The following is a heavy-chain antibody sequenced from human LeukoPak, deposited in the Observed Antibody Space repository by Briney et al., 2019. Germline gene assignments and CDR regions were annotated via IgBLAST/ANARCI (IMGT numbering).Heavy chain of an antibody. CDR2: TRNKANGYTT. Sequence: PGGSLRLSCAASGFTFSDHYMDWVRQAPGKGLEWVGRTRNKANGYTTEYAASVKGRFTISRDDSKNSLYLQMNSLKTEDTAVYYCARENDYGDYRYFDYWGQGTLVTVSS. V-gene: IGHV3-72*01. J-gene: IGHJ4*02. CDR1: GFTFSDHY. CDR3: ARENDYGDYRYFDY. D-gene: IGHD4-17*01.